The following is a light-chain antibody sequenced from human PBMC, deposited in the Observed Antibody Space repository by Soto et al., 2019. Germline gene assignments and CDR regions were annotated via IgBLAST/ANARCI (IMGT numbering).Light chain of an antibody. CDR1: RSVRSN. Sequence: EIVMTQSPSTLSVSPGERVTLSCKASRSVRSNLAWYQQKPGQAPRLLISGASARATVITDRFSSSGSGTEFTLNINIFQSDDFAVYYSQQYNVWPWTFGQGTKVDIK. CDR3: QQYNVWPWT. V-gene: IGKV3-15*01. J-gene: IGKJ1*01. CDR2: GAS.